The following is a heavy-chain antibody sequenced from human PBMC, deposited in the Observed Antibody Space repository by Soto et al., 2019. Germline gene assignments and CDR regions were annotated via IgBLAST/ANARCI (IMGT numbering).Heavy chain of an antibody. D-gene: IGHD5-12*01. Sequence: QVQLVQSGAEVKKPGSSVKVSCKASGGTFGSQGIAWVRQAPGQGLEWMGGFIAMLGTPTYAKKVQGRATRSADESLTSSYLELSSLRSEDTGVYFCARGARANFDYWGQGTVVTVSS. CDR2: FIAMLGTP. V-gene: IGHV1-69*01. J-gene: IGHJ4*02. CDR1: GGTFGSQG. CDR3: ARGARANFDY.